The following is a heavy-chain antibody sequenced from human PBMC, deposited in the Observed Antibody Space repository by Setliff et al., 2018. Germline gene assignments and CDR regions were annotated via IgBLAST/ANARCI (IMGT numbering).Heavy chain of an antibody. CDR2: SIPLLGIA. Sequence: ASVKVSCKASGGTFSSYTISWVRQAPGQGLEWMGRSIPLLGIANYAQKFQGRVTITADKSTSTAYMELSSLRSEDTAVYSCARWATVTTENAFDIWGQGTMVTVS. D-gene: IGHD4-17*01. J-gene: IGHJ3*02. CDR1: GGTFSSYT. V-gene: IGHV1-69*02. CDR3: ARWATVTTENAFDI.